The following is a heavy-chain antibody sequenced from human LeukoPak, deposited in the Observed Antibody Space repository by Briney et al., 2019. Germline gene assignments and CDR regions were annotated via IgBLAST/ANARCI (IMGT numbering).Heavy chain of an antibody. D-gene: IGHD2-15*01. V-gene: IGHV4-4*07. J-gene: IGHJ4*02. CDR1: GDSISGYF. CDR3: ARAPSGCGGTCAFDS. Sequence: SETLSLTCTVSGDSISGYFWSWIRQPAGKGLEWIGRMHADGDSNYNPSLKSRIALSFDTPENQFSLTLTSVTAADTAVYFCARAPSGCGGTCAFDSWGQGTLVTVSS. CDR2: MHADGDS.